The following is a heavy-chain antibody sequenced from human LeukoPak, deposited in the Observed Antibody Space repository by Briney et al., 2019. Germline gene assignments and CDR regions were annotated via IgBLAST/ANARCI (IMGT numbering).Heavy chain of an antibody. V-gene: IGHV4-59*12. Sequence: PSETLSLTCTVSGGSISSYYWSWIRQPPGKGLEWIGYIYYSGSTNYNPSLKSRVTISVDTSKNQFSLKLSSVTAADTAVYYCARGMTIVVVTNFDPWGQGTLVTVSS. J-gene: IGHJ5*02. CDR3: ARGMTIVVVTNFDP. CDR1: GGSISSYY. D-gene: IGHD3-22*01. CDR2: IYYSGST.